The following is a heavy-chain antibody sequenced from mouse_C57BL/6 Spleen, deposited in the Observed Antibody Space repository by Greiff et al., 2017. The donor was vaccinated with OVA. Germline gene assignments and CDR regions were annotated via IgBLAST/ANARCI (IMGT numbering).Heavy chain of an antibody. Sequence: VQLQQSGAELARPGASVKLSCKASGYTFTSYGISWVKQRTGQGLEWIGEIYPRSGNTYYNEKFKGKATLTADKSSSTAYMELRSLTSEDSAVYFCARCTTVVATRYFDYWGQGTTLTVSS. V-gene: IGHV1-81*01. CDR3: ARCTTVVATRYFDY. J-gene: IGHJ2*01. CDR2: IYPRSGNT. D-gene: IGHD1-1*01. CDR1: GYTFTSYG.